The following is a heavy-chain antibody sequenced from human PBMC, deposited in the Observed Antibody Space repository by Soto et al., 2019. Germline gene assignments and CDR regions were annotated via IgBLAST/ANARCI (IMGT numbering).Heavy chain of an antibody. D-gene: IGHD2-15*01. CDR1: GGSISSGGYY. J-gene: IGHJ4*02. Sequence: PSETLSLTCTVSGGSISSGGYYWSWIRQHPGKGLEWIGYIYYSGSTYYNPPLRSRVTISVDTSKNQFSLNLNSVTAADTAIYFCASHRFVVVVPPSPSPFDYWAQGPLVTVSS. CDR3: ASHRFVVVVPPSPSPFDY. CDR2: IYYSGST. V-gene: IGHV4-31*03.